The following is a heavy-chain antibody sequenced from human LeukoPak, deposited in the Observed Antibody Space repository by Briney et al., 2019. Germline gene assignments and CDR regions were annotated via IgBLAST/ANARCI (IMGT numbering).Heavy chain of an antibody. CDR2: IYYGGST. CDR1: GGSISSDSYY. D-gene: IGHD6-13*01. V-gene: IGHV4-39*07. CDR3: ASSSWYSGWFDP. Sequence: SETLSLTCTVSGGSISSDSYYWGWIRQPPGKGLEWIGSIYYGGSTYYNPSLKSRVTISVDTSKNQFSLKLSSVTAADTAVYYCASSSWYSGWFDPWGQGTLVTVSS. J-gene: IGHJ5*02.